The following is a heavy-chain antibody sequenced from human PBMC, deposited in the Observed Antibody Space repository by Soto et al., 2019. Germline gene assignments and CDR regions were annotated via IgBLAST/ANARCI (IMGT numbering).Heavy chain of an antibody. CDR2: ISGSGGST. J-gene: IGHJ4*02. CDR1: GFTFSSYA. V-gene: IGHV3-23*01. CDR3: AKDQGLCRGRFGGDYFDH. Sequence: EVQLLESGGGLVQPGGSLRLSCAASGFTFSSYAMSWVRQAPGKGLEWVSAISGSGGSTYYADSVKGRFTISRDNSKKPVDLEMNRLGAEDTAVYYCAKDQGLCRGRFGGDYFDHWGQGTLVTGSS. D-gene: IGHD3-10*01.